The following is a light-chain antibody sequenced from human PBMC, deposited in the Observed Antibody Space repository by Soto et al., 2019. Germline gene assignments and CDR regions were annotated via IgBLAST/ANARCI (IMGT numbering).Light chain of an antibody. Sequence: QPVLTQSPSASASLGASVKLTCTLSSGHSSYAIAWHQQQPEKGPRYLMKLNSDGSHSKGDGIPDRFSGSSSGAERYLAISSLQSEDAADYYCQTWGTGIPWVFGGGTKVTVL. V-gene: IGLV4-69*01. CDR2: LNSDGSH. J-gene: IGLJ3*02. CDR3: QTWGTGIPWV. CDR1: SGHSSYA.